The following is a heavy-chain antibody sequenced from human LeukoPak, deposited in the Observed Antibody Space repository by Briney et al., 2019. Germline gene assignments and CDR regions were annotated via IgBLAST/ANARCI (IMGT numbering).Heavy chain of an antibody. CDR1: GFTFSSYA. J-gene: IGHJ4*02. Sequence: GGSLRLSCAASGFTFSSYAMHWVRRAPGKGLEWVALIPYDGSNKYYADSVKGRFTISRDNAKNSLYLQMNSLRADDTAVYYCARGRSGWYEDYWGQGTLVTVSS. CDR2: IPYDGSNK. CDR3: ARGRSGWYEDY. V-gene: IGHV3-30*04. D-gene: IGHD6-19*01.